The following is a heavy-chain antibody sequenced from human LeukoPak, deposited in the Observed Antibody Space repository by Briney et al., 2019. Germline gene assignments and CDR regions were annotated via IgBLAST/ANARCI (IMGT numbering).Heavy chain of an antibody. CDR3: ATADSGSYYSGFDY. CDR2: IYSGGST. D-gene: IGHD1-26*01. V-gene: IGHV3-66*01. CDR1: GFTVSSNY. J-gene: IGHJ4*02. Sequence: PGGSLRLSCAASGFTVSSNYMSWVRQAPGKGLEWVSVIYSGGSTYYADSVKGRFTISRDNSKNTLYLHMNSLRAEDTAVYYCATADSGSYYSGFDYWGQGTLVTVSS.